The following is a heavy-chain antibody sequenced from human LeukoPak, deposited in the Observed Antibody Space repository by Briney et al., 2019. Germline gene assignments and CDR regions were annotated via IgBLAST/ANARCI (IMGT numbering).Heavy chain of an antibody. J-gene: IGHJ3*02. CDR1: GGTFSSYA. V-gene: IGHV1-69*01. CDR2: IIPIFGTA. D-gene: IGHD3-22*01. CDR3: ARDEERYYYDSSGYYRGHAFDI. Sequence: GSSVKVSCKASGGTFSSYAISWVRQAPGQGLEWMGGIIPIFGTANYAQKFQGSVTITADESTSTAYMELSSLRSEDTAVYYCARDEERYYYDSSGYYRGHAFDIWGQGTMVTVSS.